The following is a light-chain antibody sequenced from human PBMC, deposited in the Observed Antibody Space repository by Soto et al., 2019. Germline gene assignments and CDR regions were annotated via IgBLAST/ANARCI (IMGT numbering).Light chain of an antibody. J-gene: IGKJ2*01. CDR1: QTINSD. CDR3: QHTYSSPYT. CDR2: AAS. Sequence: DIPMTQSPSSLSASVGDGVTISCRASQTINSDLNWYQQKPGKAPKLLIYAASSLQSGAPSRFSGSGPETDFTLTISSLQPEDFATYYCQHTYSSPYTFGQGTKLEIK. V-gene: IGKV1-39*01.